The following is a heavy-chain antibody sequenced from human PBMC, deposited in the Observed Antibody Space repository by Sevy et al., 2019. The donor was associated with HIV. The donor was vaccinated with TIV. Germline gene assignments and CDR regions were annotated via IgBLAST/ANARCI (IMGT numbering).Heavy chain of an antibody. CDR1: AASISSDY. V-gene: IGHV4-59*12. D-gene: IGHD2-15*01. Sequence: SETLSLTCTVSAASISSDYWSWIRQPPGKGLEWIGYIYYTGSTNYNPSPKSRVTISVDTSKDQFSLNLISVTAADTAVYYCAGLRSDRYYGMDVWGQGTTVTVSS. J-gene: IGHJ6*02. CDR2: IYYTGST. CDR3: AGLRSDRYYGMDV.